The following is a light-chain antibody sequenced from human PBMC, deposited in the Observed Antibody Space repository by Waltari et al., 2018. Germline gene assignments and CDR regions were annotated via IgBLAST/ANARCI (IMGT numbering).Light chain of an antibody. J-gene: IGKJ1*01. CDR2: HAS. CDR3: QNYVRLPAT. V-gene: IGKV3-20*01. Sequence: EIMLTQSPGTLSLSPGERATLSCKASQSIRTYLAWYPQKPGQAPRLLIYHASSRATGIPDRFSGSGSGTDFSLTISRLEPEDFAVYYCQNYVRLPATFGQGTKVEIK. CDR1: QSIRTY.